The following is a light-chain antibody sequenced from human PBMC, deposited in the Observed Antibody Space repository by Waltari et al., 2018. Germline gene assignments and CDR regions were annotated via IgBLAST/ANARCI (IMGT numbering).Light chain of an antibody. V-gene: IGLV2-11*01. CDR3: CSYAGSHTFYI. Sequence: QAALTQPRPVSGSPGQSVTIPCNGSSSDMGGYNYVSGSQHHPGTAPKLIIVGVIKGPSGGSGRFSGSKSGNTASLTISGLRSEDEADYYCCSYAGSHTFYIFGTGT. CDR2: GVI. CDR1: SSDMGGYNY. J-gene: IGLJ1*01.